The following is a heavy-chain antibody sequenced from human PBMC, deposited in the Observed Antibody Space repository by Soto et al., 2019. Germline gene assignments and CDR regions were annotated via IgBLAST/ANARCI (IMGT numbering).Heavy chain of an antibody. V-gene: IGHV1-69*13. J-gene: IGHJ5*02. Sequence: RASVKVSCKASGGTFSSCAISWVRQAPGQGLGWMGGIIPIFGTANYAQKFQGRVTITADESTSTAYMELSSLRSEDTAVYYCARETARLTYNWFDPWGQGTLVTVSS. CDR2: IIPIFGTA. CDR1: GGTFSSCA. D-gene: IGHD6-6*01. CDR3: ARETARLTYNWFDP.